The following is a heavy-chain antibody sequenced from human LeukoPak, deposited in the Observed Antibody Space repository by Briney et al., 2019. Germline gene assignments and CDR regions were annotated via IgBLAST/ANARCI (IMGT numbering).Heavy chain of an antibody. D-gene: IGHD4-23*01. Sequence: SGGSLRLSCAASGFTLSSYWMHWVRHAPGKGLVWVSRINSDGSTTNYADSVKGRFTISRDNARNTLYLQMNSLRVEDTAVYYCVRDTVRWYVFDYWGQGALVTVSS. V-gene: IGHV3-74*01. CDR2: INSDGSTT. CDR1: GFTLSSYW. J-gene: IGHJ4*02. CDR3: VRDTVRWYVFDY.